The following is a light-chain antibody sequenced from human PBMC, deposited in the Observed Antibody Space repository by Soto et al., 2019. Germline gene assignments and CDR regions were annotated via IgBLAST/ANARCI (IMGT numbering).Light chain of an antibody. J-gene: IGLJ3*02. Sequence: QPVLTQPPSASGTPGQRVTISCSGSSSNIGRDNVNWYHQFPGTAPKLLIYNNNLRPSGVPDRFSGSKSGTSASLAISGLQSEDEADYYCASWDGSLNGWVFGGGTKVTVL. CDR2: NNN. V-gene: IGLV1-44*01. CDR3: ASWDGSLNGWV. CDR1: SSNIGRDN.